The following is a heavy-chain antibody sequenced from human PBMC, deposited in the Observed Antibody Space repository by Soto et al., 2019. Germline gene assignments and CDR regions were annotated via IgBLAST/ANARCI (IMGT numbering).Heavy chain of an antibody. CDR3: ARGWGRIFDY. V-gene: IGHV4-34*01. D-gene: IGHD7-27*01. CDR2: INHSGST. Sequence: QVQLQQWGAGLLKPSETLSLTCAVYGGSFSGYYWSWIRQPPGKGLEWIGEINHSGSTNYNPSLKSRVIISVDTSKNQFSLKLSSVTAADTAVYYCARGWGRIFDYWGQGTLVTVSS. CDR1: GGSFSGYY. J-gene: IGHJ4*02.